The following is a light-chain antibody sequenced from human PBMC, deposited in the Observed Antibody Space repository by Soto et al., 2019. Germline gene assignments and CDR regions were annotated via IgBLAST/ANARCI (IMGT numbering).Light chain of an antibody. CDR1: SSDVGTYNY. CDR2: DVS. Sequence: QSALTQPASVSGSPGQSITISCTGTSSDVGTYNYVSWYQQHAGKVPKLMIYDVSNRPSGVSDRFSGSKSGNTASLTISGLQAEDEADYYCTSYTSSSTLVFGGGPKLTVL. CDR3: TSYTSSSTLV. V-gene: IGLV2-14*01. J-gene: IGLJ2*01.